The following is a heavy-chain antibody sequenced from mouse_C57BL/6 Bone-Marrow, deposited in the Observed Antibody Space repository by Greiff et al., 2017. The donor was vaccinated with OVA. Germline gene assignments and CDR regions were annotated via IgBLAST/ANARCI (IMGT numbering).Heavy chain of an antibody. D-gene: IGHD2-5*01. V-gene: IGHV1-69*01. Sequence: VQLQQPGAELVMPGASVKLSCKASGYTFTSYWMHWVKQRPGQGLEWIGEIDPSDSYTKYNQKFKGKSTLTVDKSSSTAYMQLSSLTSEDSAVYYCARGAYYSNYLFAYWGQGTLVTVSA. CDR3: ARGAYYSNYLFAY. CDR2: IDPSDSYT. CDR1: GYTFTSYW. J-gene: IGHJ3*01.